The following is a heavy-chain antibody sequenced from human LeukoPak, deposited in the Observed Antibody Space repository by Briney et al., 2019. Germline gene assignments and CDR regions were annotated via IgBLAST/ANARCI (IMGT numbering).Heavy chain of an antibody. CDR3: ASDQGYCSGDSCPYGMDV. CDR1: GFIFSTYS. D-gene: IGHD2-15*01. CDR2: ISGSGSYK. J-gene: IGHJ6*02. Sequence: PGGSLRLSCAASGFIFSTYSMNWVRQAPGKGLEWASSISGSGSYKHYADSVKGRFTISRDNAKNSLFLQMKSLRAEDTAVYYCASDQGYCSGDSCPYGMDVWGQGTTVTVSS. V-gene: IGHV3-21*01.